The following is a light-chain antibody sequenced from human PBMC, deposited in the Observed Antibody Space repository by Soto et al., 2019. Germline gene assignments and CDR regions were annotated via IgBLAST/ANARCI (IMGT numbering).Light chain of an antibody. Sequence: EIVMTQSPATLSVSPGERATLSCRASQSVSSNLAWYQQKPGQAPRLLIFGASTRATGIPGRFSGSGSGTEFTLTISSLQSEDVAVYYCQQYNNWITFGQGTRLEIK. CDR1: QSVSSN. J-gene: IGKJ5*01. CDR3: QQYNNWIT. V-gene: IGKV3-15*01. CDR2: GAS.